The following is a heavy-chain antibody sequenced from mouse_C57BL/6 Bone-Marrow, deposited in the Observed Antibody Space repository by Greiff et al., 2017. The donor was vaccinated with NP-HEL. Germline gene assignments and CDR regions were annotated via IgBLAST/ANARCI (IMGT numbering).Heavy chain of an antibody. D-gene: IGHD2-3*01. V-gene: IGHV1-22*01. J-gene: IGHJ4*01. CDR1: GYTFTDYN. CDR3: ARWLLRRDYAMDY. CDR2: INPNNGGT. Sequence: EVQLQQSGPELVKPGASVKMSCKASGYTFTDYNMHWVKQSHGKSLEWIGYINPNNGGTSYNQKFKGKATLTVNKSSSTAYMELRSLTSEDSAVYYCARWLLRRDYAMDYWGQGTSVTVSS.